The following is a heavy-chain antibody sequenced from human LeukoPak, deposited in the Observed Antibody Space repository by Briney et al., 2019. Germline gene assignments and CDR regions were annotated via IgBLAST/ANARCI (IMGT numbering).Heavy chain of an antibody. V-gene: IGHV4-34*01. CDR3: ARAGYYDSSGYHYYYYYMDV. J-gene: IGHJ6*03. Sequence: SETLSLTCAVYAGSFSGYYWSWIRQPPGKGLEWIGEINHSGSTNYNPSLKSRVTISVDTSKNQFSLKLSSVTAADTAVFYCARAGYYDSSGYHYYYYYMDVWGKGTTVTISS. CDR1: AGSFSGYY. D-gene: IGHD3-22*01. CDR2: INHSGST.